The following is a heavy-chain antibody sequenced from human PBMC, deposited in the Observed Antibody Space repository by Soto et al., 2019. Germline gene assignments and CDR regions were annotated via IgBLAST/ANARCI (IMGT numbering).Heavy chain of an antibody. V-gene: IGHV1-3*01. CDR1: GYTFTSYA. J-gene: IGHJ4*02. CDR3: ARSPGYYFDT. CDR2: INAANGNT. Sequence: QVQFVQSGAEVKKPGASVTVSCKASGYTFTSYAMHWLRQAPGQTLEWMGWINAANGNTKYSENFQGRATITRDTSASTAYMELSSLRSEDTAVYYCARSPGYYFDTWGQGTLVTVSS.